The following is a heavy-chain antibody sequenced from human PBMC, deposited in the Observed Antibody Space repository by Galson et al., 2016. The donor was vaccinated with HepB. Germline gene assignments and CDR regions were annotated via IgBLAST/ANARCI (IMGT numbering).Heavy chain of an antibody. Sequence: LSLTCAVSGGSLSSSDYYGGWIRQPPGKGLEWIGSVNYGGSNHYSPSLKSRVPISLDTSKNQLSLNLSSVTAADTDVYYCVRRRRYYDFWSGSYMSDAMDVWGQGTTVTVSS. CDR1: GGSLSSSDYY. V-gene: IGHV4-39*01. CDR3: VRRRRYYDFWSGSYMSDAMDV. D-gene: IGHD3-3*01. CDR2: VNYGGSN. J-gene: IGHJ6*02.